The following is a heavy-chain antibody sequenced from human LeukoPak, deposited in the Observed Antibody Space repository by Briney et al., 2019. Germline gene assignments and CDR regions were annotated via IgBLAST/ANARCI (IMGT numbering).Heavy chain of an antibody. CDR2: IYYSGST. Sequence: SETLSLTCTVSGGSISSYYWSWIRQPPGKGLEWIGYIYYSGSTNYNPSLKSRVTISVDTPKNQFSLKLSSVTAADTAVYYCARDTRGYSSGWSNWFDPWGQGTLVTVSS. CDR1: GGSISSYY. CDR3: ARDTRGYSSGWSNWFDP. D-gene: IGHD6-19*01. J-gene: IGHJ5*02. V-gene: IGHV4-59*01.